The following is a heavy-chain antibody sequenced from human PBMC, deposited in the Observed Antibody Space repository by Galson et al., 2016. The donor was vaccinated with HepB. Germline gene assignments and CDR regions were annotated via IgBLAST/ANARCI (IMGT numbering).Heavy chain of an antibody. Sequence: TLSLTCAVSGGSISSGGYSWSWIRQPPGKGLEWIGYIYHSGSTYYNPSLKSRVTISVDRSKNQFSLKLRSVTAADTAAYYCARVDYDDYSWYFDLWGRGTLVTVSS. CDR2: IYHSGST. V-gene: IGHV4-30-2*01. D-gene: IGHD4-17*01. CDR1: GGSISSGGYS. J-gene: IGHJ2*01. CDR3: ARVDYDDYSWYFDL.